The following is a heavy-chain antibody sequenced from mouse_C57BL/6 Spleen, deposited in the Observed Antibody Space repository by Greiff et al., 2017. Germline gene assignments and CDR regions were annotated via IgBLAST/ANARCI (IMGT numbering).Heavy chain of an antibody. CDR1: GFTFSSYA. CDR2: ISDGGSYT. J-gene: IGHJ4*01. Sequence: EVMLVESGGGLVKPGGSLKLSCAASGFTFSSYAMSWVRQTPEKRLEWVATISDGGSYTYYPDNVKGRFTISRDNAKNNLYLQMSHLKSEDTAMYYCARERGYWGQGTSVTVSS. CDR3: ARERGY. V-gene: IGHV5-4*01.